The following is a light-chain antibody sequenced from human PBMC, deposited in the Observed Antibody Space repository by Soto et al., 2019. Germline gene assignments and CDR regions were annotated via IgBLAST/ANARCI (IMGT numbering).Light chain of an antibody. Sequence: DIVMTQTPLSLPVTPGEPASISCRSSQSLLNSDDGNTYLDWYLQKPGQSPQVLIYTLSNRASGVPDRFSGSGSGTDFTLKISRVEAEDVGVYYCMQRREFPWTFGQGTKVEIK. V-gene: IGKV2-40*01. CDR2: TLS. CDR1: QSLLNSDDGNTY. CDR3: MQRREFPWT. J-gene: IGKJ1*01.